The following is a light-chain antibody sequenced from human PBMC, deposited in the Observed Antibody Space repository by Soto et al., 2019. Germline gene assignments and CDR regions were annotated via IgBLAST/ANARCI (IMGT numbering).Light chain of an antibody. CDR2: ATS. CDR1: QSVDSSY. V-gene: IGKV3-20*01. CDR3: QRYGASSFT. Sequence: EIVLTQSPGTLSLSPGERATLSCRASQSVDSSYLSWYQHKPGQAPRLLIYATSSRATGIPDRFSGSGSGTDFTLTISRLAPEDFAVYYCQRYGASSFT. J-gene: IGKJ3*01.